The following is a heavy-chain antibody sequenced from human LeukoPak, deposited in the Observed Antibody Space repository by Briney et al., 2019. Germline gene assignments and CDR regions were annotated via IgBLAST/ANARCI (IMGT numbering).Heavy chain of an antibody. J-gene: IGHJ4*02. CDR3: ARGAKTYYYGSGSYFFGY. D-gene: IGHD3-10*01. Sequence: ASVKVSCKASGYTFTSYYMHWVRQAPGQGLEWMGIINPSGGSTSHAQKFQGRVTMTRDTSTSTVYMELSSLRSEDTAVYYCARGAKTYYYGSGSYFFGYWGQGTLVTVSS. CDR1: GYTFTSYY. V-gene: IGHV1-46*01. CDR2: INPSGGST.